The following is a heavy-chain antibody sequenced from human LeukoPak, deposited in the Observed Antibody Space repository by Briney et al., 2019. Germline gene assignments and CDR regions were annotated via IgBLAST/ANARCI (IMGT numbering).Heavy chain of an antibody. J-gene: IGHJ3*02. CDR2: ISSSSSTI. D-gene: IGHD6-13*01. Sequence: GGSLRLSCAASGFTFSSYSMNWVRQAPGKGLEWVSYISSSSSTIYYADSVKGRFTISRDNAKNSLYLQMNSLRAEDTAVYYCASLGPGQLIPPWHDAFDIWGQGTMVTASS. V-gene: IGHV3-48*01. CDR1: GFTFSSYS. CDR3: ASLGPGQLIPPWHDAFDI.